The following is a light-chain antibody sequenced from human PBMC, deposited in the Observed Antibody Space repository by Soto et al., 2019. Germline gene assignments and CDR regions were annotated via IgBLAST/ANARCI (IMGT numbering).Light chain of an antibody. CDR2: GAS. CDR3: QQYHQWPLT. Sequence: EIVMTQSPATLSVSPGETATLSCRASQSISGNLAWYQQKAGQSPRLLIYGASTRATGIPPRFSGSGSGPEFTLTISLQSEDFAVYYCQQYHQWPLTFGGGTKVEIK. CDR1: QSISGN. V-gene: IGKV3-15*01. J-gene: IGKJ4*01.